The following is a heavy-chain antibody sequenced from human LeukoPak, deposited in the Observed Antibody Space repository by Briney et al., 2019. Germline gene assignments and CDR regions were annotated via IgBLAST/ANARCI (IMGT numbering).Heavy chain of an antibody. J-gene: IGHJ4*02. CDR1: GFTFSSYE. V-gene: IGHV3-48*03. CDR3: AGVAAMAQFDY. D-gene: IGHD5-18*01. Sequence: GGSLRLSCAASGFTFSSYEMNWVRQAPGKGLEWVSYISSSGSTIYYADSVKGRFTISRDNAKNSLYLQMNSLRAEDTAVYYCAGVAAMAQFDYWGQGTLVTVSS. CDR2: ISSSGSTI.